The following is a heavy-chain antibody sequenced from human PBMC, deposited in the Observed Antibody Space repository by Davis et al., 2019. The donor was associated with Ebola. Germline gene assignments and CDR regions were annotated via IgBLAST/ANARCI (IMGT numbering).Heavy chain of an antibody. CDR1: GFTFSSYA. CDR3: ARGSSSWVYYGMDV. Sequence: ESLKISCAASGFTFSSYAMSWIRQPPGKGLEWIGEINHSGSTNYNPSLKSRVTISVDTSKNQFSLKLSSVTAADTAVYYCARGSSSWVYYGMDVWGQGTTVTVSS. J-gene: IGHJ6*02. CDR2: INHSGST. D-gene: IGHD6-13*01. V-gene: IGHV4-34*01.